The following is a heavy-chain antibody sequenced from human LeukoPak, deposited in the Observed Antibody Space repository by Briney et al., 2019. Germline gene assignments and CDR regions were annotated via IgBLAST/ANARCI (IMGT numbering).Heavy chain of an antibody. Sequence: SVKLSCKASGGTFSSYAISWVRQAPGQGLEGMGRIIPIFGTANYTQKLRRRVTNNADEPTSTAHMALSALRSEDTVVYYCARGDTAMAALDFWGQGTLVTVSS. V-gene: IGHV1-69*13. CDR2: IIPIFGTA. CDR1: GGTFSSYA. D-gene: IGHD5-18*01. J-gene: IGHJ4*02. CDR3: ARGDTAMAALDF.